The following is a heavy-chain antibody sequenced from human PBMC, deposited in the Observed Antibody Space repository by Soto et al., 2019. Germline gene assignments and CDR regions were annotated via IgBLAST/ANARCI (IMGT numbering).Heavy chain of an antibody. CDR1: GGSISSYY. J-gene: IGHJ6*02. CDR3: ARGNYYGSGSYPGLYYYYGMDV. V-gene: IGHV4-59*01. Sequence: SETLSLTCTVSGGSISSYYWSWIRQPPGEGLEWIGYIYYSGSTNYNPSLKSRVTISVDTSKNQFSLKLSSVTAADTAVYYCARGNYYGSGSYPGLYYYYGMDVWGQGATVTVSS. CDR2: IYYSGST. D-gene: IGHD3-10*01.